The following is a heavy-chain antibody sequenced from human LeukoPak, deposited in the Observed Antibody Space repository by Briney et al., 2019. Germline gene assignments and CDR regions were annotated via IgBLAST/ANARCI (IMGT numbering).Heavy chain of an antibody. CDR1: GDSITSSSYY. CDR2: IYSSGST. Sequence: SETLSLTCTVSGDSITSSSYYWGWVRQPPGKGLEWIGSIYSSGSTYYNPSLTSRVTISVDTSKNQFSLKLSSVTAADTAVYYCARDPRGWGQGTLVTVSS. J-gene: IGHJ4*02. D-gene: IGHD3-10*01. CDR3: ARDPRG. V-gene: IGHV4-39*07.